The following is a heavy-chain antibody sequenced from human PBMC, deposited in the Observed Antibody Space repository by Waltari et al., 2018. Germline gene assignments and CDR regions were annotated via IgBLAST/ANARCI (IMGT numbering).Heavy chain of an antibody. V-gene: IGHV1-69*01. J-gene: IGHJ4*02. CDR2: IIPIFGTA. CDR3: ARASYYDFWSGYYTGYFDY. D-gene: IGHD3-3*01. CDR1: GGTFSSYA. Sequence: QVQLVQSGAEVKKPGSSVKVSCKASGGTFSSYAISWVRKAPGQGLEWMGGIIPIFGTANYAQKFQGRVTITADESTSTAYMELSSLRSEDTAVYYCARASYYDFWSGYYTGYFDYWGQGTLVTVSS.